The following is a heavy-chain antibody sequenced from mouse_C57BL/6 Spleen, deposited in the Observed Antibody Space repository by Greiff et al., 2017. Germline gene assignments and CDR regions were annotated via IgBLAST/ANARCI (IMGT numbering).Heavy chain of an antibody. CDR2: IDPSDSYT. Sequence: VQLQQPGAELVMPGASVKLSCKASGYTFTSYWMHWVKQRPGQGLEWIGEIDPSDSYTNYNQKFKGKSTLTVDKSSSTAYMQLSSLTSEDSAVYYCARDSNYFAYWGQGTLVTVSA. D-gene: IGHD2-5*01. V-gene: IGHV1-69*01. CDR1: GYTFTSYW. J-gene: IGHJ3*01. CDR3: ARDSNYFAY.